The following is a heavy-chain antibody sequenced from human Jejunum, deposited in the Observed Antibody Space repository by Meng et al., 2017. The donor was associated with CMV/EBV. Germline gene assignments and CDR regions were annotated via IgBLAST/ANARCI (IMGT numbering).Heavy chain of an antibody. CDR2: IKFDGTTT. CDR3: ARGPGD. D-gene: IGHD4-17*01. J-gene: IGHJ4*02. V-gene: IGHV3-74*01. CDR1: GFIFSGYW. Sequence: EVQRWESGGALVQPGGSLRLSCAASGFIFSGYWMHWVRQVPGKGLVWVSYIKFDGTTTYYADSVKGRFTISRDNAKNTLYLQMNDLRVEDTGLYYCARGPGDLGQGTLVTVSS.